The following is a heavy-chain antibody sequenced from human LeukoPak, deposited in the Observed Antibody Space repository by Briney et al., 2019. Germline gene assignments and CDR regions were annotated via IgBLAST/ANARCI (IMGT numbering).Heavy chain of an antibody. V-gene: IGHV1-18*01. CDR1: GYSFDRYG. CDR3: ARDFLSYDGSENHFEDTFDI. J-gene: IGHJ3*02. D-gene: IGHD3-22*01. Sequence: ASVKVSCKASGYSFDRYGISWVRQAPGQGLEWLGWIGAFNGNTNYAQNHQGRVTMTADTSTTTAYMELRSLSSDDTAVYYCARDFLSYDGSENHFEDTFDIWGQGTMVNVSS. CDR2: IGAFNGNT.